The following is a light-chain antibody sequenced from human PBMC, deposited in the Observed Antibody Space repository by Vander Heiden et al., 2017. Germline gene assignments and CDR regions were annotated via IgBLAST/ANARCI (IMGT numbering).Light chain of an antibody. V-gene: IGKV1-39*01. CDR3: QQSYSTPPT. CDR1: QSISSY. J-gene: IGKJ1*01. CDR2: AAS. Sequence: DIQMTQSPSSLSASVGDRVTITCRAIQSISSYLNWYQQKPGKAPKLLIYAASSLKSGVPSRFSGSGSGTDFTLTISSLQPEDFATYYCQQSYSTPPTFGQGTKVEIK.